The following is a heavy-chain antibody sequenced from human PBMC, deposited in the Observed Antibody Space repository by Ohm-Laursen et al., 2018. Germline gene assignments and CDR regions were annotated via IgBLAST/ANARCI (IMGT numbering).Heavy chain of an antibody. CDR2: ISAHNGNT. V-gene: IGHV1-18*01. D-gene: IGHD1-14*01. CDR3: ATRGNQRYILYGMDV. CDR1: GYTFTSYG. Sequence: ASVKVSCKASGYTFTSYGISWVRQAPGQGLEWLGWISAHNGNTKNAQKVQGRVSMTTDTSTRTAYMELRSLRSEDTAVYYCATRGNQRYILYGMDVWGQGTTVTVSS. J-gene: IGHJ6*02.